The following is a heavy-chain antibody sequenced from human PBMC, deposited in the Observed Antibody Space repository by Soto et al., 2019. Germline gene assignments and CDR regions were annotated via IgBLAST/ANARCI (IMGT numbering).Heavy chain of an antibody. J-gene: IGHJ5*02. V-gene: IGHV1-69*01. CDR2: IIPILGST. D-gene: IGHD2-8*01. CDR1: GGTFVSSA. Sequence: QVQLLQSGAELREPGSSVRVSCTPSGGTFVSSAFAWVRQAPGGKIEWMGGIIPILGSTKYAEKFLGRLTIRADDSSRPAYLELSSLPFDDTAVYFCAKKNPPGDSNKAWLDPWGQGTLVTVST. CDR3: AKKNPPGDSNKAWLDP.